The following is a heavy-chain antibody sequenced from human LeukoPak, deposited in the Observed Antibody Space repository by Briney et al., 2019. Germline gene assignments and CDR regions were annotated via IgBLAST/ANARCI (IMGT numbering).Heavy chain of an antibody. CDR3: ARGDDTAMVGYYYYYYMDV. D-gene: IGHD5-18*01. V-gene: IGHV1-18*01. J-gene: IGHJ6*03. CDR1: GYTFSSYA. CDR2: ISAYNGNT. Sequence: ASVKVSCKASGYTFSSYAISWVRQAPGQGLEWMGWISAYNGNTNYAQKLQGRVTMTTDTSTSTAYMELSSLRSEDTAVYYCARGDDTAMVGYYYYYYMDVWGKGTTVTVSS.